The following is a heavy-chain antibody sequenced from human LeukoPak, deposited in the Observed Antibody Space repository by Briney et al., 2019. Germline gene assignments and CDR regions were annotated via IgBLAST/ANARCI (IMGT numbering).Heavy chain of an antibody. CDR2: ISSAGTTK. D-gene: IGHD5-18*01. CDR1: GFTFSSYE. V-gene: IGHV3-48*03. J-gene: IGHJ4*02. Sequence: GGSLRLSCAASGFTFSSYEMNWVRQAPGKGLEWISYISSAGTTKIYADSVKGRFTISRDNAKNSLYLQMNSLRAEDTAVYYCARGSEGQLWAPLDYWGQGTLVTVSS. CDR3: ARGSEGQLWAPLDY.